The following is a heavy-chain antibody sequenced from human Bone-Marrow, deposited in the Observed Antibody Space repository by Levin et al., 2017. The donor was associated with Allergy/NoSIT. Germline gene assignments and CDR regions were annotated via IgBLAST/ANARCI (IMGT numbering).Heavy chain of an antibody. CDR1: GGTFSSYA. V-gene: IGHV1-69*04. D-gene: IGHD2-2*03. Sequence: ASVKVSCKASGGTFSSYAISWVRQAPGQGLEWMGRIIPILGIANYAQKFQGRVTITADKSTSTAYMELSSLRSEDTAVYYCAREMDIVVVPAAIGYGMDVWGQGTTVTVSS. CDR3: AREMDIVVVPAAIGYGMDV. J-gene: IGHJ6*02. CDR2: IIPILGIA.